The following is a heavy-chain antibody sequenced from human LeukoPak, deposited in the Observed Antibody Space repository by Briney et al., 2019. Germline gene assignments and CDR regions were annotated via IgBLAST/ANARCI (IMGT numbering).Heavy chain of an antibody. V-gene: IGHV1-69*13. CDR3: AREGYCSSTSCLGNWFDP. J-gene: IGHJ5*02. Sequence: SVKVSCKASGGTFSSYAISWVRQAPGQGLEWMGGIIPIFGTANYAQKFQGRVTITADESTSTAYMELSSLRSEDTAVYYCAREGYCSSTSCLGNWFDPWGQGTLVTVTS. D-gene: IGHD2-2*01. CDR1: GGTFSSYA. CDR2: IIPIFGTA.